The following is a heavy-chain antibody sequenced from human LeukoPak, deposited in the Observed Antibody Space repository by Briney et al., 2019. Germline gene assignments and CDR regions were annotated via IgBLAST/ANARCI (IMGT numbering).Heavy chain of an antibody. CDR3: AKEGRSLQTY. CDR2: IKQDGTET. Sequence: GGSLRLSCAASGFMFSSNWMSWVRLAPGKGLEWVANIKQDGTETYYVDSVKGRFTISRDNAKNSLYLQMNSLRVEDTAVYYCAKEGRSLQTYWGQGTLVTVSS. CDR1: GFMFSSNW. J-gene: IGHJ4*02. D-gene: IGHD5-24*01. V-gene: IGHV3-7*03.